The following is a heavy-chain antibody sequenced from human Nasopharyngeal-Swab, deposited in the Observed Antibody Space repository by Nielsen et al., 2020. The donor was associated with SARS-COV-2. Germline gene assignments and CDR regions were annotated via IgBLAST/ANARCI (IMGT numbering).Heavy chain of an antibody. V-gene: IGHV3-73*01. J-gene: IGHJ4*02. Sequence: GGSLRLSCAASGFTFSGSAMHWVRQASGKGLEWVGRIRSKANSYATAYAASVKGRFTNSRDDSKNTAYLQMNSLKTEDTAVYYCTSRNPETGSYWGQGTLVTVSS. CDR2: IRSKANSYAT. CDR1: GFTFSGSA. D-gene: IGHD1-14*01. CDR3: TSRNPETGSY.